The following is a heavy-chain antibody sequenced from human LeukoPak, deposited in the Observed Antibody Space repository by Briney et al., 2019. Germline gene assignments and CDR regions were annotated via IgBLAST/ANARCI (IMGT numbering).Heavy chain of an antibody. J-gene: IGHJ3*02. CDR2: IIPIFGTA. V-gene: IGHV1-69*05. CDR3: ASDRLRGVRAFDI. Sequence: SVKVSXKASGGTFSSYAISWVRQAPGQGLEWMGRIIPIFGTANYAQKFQGRVTITTDESTSTAYMELSSLRSEDTAVYYCASDRLRGVRAFDIWGQGTMVTVSS. D-gene: IGHD3-10*01. CDR1: GGTFSSYA.